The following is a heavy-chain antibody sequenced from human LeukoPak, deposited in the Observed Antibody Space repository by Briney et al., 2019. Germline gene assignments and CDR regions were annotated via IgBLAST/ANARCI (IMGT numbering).Heavy chain of an antibody. Sequence: PGGSLRLSCAGSGFTFSGYSMNWVRQAPGKGLEWVSFISSSGSDIYYADSVKGRFTISRDNAKNSLYLHMNSLRAEDTAVYYCARDISAWGQGTLVTVSP. CDR2: ISSSGSDI. V-gene: IGHV3-48*01. J-gene: IGHJ4*02. CDR1: GFTFSGYS. CDR3: ARDISA.